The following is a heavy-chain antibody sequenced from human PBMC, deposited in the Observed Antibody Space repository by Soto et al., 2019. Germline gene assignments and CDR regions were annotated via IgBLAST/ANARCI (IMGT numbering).Heavy chain of an antibody. J-gene: IGHJ4*02. CDR3: ARDRGYGDQRTLGH. Sequence: EVQLVESGGGLIQPGGSLTLSCAASGFSVSGNYMSWVRQAPGKGLEWVSVIYGGSGGGIYYADSVKGRFITSSDSYKNTLSLDMNSVRVEDTAVYYCARDRGYGDQRTLGHWGQGTLVAVSS. CDR1: GFSVSGNY. D-gene: IGHD4-17*01. CDR2: IYGGSGGGI. V-gene: IGHV3-53*01.